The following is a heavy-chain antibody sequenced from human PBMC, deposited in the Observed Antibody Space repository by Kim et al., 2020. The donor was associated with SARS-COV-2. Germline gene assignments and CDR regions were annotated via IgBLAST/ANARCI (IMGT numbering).Heavy chain of an antibody. V-gene: IGHV4-34*01. CDR1: GGSFSGYY. J-gene: IGHJ4*02. CDR2: INHSGST. Sequence: SETLSPTCAVYGGSFSGYYWSWIRQPPGKGLEWIGEINHSGSTNYNPSLKSRVTISVDTSKNQFSLKLSSVTAADTAVYYCARGGIVGYCSSTSCYFDYWGQGTLVTVSS. CDR3: ARGGIVGYCSSTSCYFDY. D-gene: IGHD2-2*01.